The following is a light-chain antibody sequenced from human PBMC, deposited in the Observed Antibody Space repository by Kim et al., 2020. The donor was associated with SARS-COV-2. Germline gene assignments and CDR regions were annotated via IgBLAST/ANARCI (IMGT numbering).Light chain of an antibody. V-gene: IGKV3-20*01. Sequence: SPGERAPLSCRASQTVTSSYLAWYQQKPGQAPRLLIHGASSRATGIPDRFSGSGSGTDFTLTISRLEPEDFAMYYCQQYGGSPTFGLGTKVDIK. CDR1: QTVTSSY. CDR2: GAS. J-gene: IGKJ1*01. CDR3: QQYGGSPT.